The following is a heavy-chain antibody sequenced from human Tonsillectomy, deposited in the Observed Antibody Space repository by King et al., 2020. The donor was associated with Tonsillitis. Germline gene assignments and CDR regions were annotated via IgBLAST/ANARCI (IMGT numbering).Heavy chain of an antibody. Sequence: VQLVESGGGVVQPGGSLRLSCAASGFTFSDYAIHWVRQVPGKGLEWVAVISSDGYNKYYTDSVKGRFTISRDDSKNTLFLQMNSLRPEDTTVYYCARGARGGSTAAGYPIDFWGQGTLVTVSS. V-gene: IGHV3-30*10. CDR2: ISSDGYNK. J-gene: IGHJ4*02. CDR1: GFTFSDYA. CDR3: ARGARGGSTAAGYPIDF. D-gene: IGHD6-13*01.